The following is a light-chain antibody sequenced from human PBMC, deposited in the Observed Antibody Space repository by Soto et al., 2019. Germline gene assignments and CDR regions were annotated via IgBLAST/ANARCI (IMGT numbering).Light chain of an antibody. J-gene: IGLJ3*02. Sequence: QSVLTQPPSASGSPGQSVAISCTGTSSDIGAYNYVSWYQQYPGKAPKLIIYEVNKRPSGVPDRFSGSKSGNTASLTVSGLQAEDEADYYFSSYATSGVFGGWTKLTVL. V-gene: IGLV2-8*01. CDR2: EVN. CDR1: SSDIGAYNY. CDR3: SSYATSGV.